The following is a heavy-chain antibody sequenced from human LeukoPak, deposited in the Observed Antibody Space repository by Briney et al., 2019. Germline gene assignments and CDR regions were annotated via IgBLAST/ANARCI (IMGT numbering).Heavy chain of an antibody. CDR3: ARAGDKLLNWFDP. CDR1: GGSISSYY. V-gene: IGHV4-59*08. CDR2: IYYSGST. J-gene: IGHJ5*02. D-gene: IGHD1-14*01. Sequence: SETLSLTCTVSGGSISSYYWSWIRQPPGKGLEWIGYIYYSGSTYYNPSLKSRVIISVDTSNNQFSLKLSSVTAADTAVYYCARAGDKLLNWFDPWGQGTLVTVSS.